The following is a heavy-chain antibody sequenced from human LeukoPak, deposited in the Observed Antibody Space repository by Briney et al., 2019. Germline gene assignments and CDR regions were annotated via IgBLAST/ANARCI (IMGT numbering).Heavy chain of an antibody. Sequence: SETLSLTCTVSGGSISSGSYYWSWIRQPAGKGLEWIGRIYTSGSTNYNPSLKSRVTISVDTSKNQFSLKLSSVTAADTAVYYCARVYSSGWRYFDYWGQGTLVTVSS. D-gene: IGHD6-19*01. CDR3: ARVYSSGWRYFDY. V-gene: IGHV4-61*02. J-gene: IGHJ4*02. CDR1: GGSISSGSYY. CDR2: IYTSGST.